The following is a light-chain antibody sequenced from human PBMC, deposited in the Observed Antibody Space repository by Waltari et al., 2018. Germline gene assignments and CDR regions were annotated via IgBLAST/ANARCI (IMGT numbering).Light chain of an antibody. CDR1: RIGIKS. CDR3: QVWDGATDQVV. V-gene: IGLV3-21*04. J-gene: IGLJ2*01. CDR2: SDS. Sequence: SYVLTQPPSESVAPGEAARITCGGDRIGIKSVHWYQQKPGQAPTLVIYSDSDRPAGIPERFSGYNSGNTATLTITRVEAGDEAEYYCQVWDGATDQVVFGGGTELTVL.